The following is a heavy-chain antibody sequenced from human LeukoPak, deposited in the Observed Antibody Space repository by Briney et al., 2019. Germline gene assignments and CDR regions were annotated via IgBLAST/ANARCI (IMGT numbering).Heavy chain of an antibody. CDR1: GGSFSGYY. J-gene: IGHJ3*02. D-gene: IGHD3-22*01. CDR3: ARGRYYDSSAAFDI. V-gene: IGHV4-34*01. CDR2: INHSGST. Sequence: SETLSLTCAVYGGSFSGYYWSWIRQPPGKGLEWIGEINHSGSTNYNPSLKSRVTISVDTSKNQFSLKLSSVTAADTAVYYCARGRYYDSSAAFDIWGQGTMVTVSS.